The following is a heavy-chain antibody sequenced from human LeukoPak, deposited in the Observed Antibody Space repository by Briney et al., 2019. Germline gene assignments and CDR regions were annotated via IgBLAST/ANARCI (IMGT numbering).Heavy chain of an antibody. D-gene: IGHD6-13*01. CDR1: NGSISPYY. J-gene: IGHJ4*01. Sequence: KPSETLSLTCTVSNGSISPYYWSWIRQSQGKGLEWVGYISHSGNTDYNSSLKSRVAISVDTSKNQFSLKLNSLTAADSAVYYCARHHSDSQEFFVYWGRGTLVTVSS. CDR2: ISHSGNT. V-gene: IGHV4-59*01. CDR3: ARHHSDSQEFFVY.